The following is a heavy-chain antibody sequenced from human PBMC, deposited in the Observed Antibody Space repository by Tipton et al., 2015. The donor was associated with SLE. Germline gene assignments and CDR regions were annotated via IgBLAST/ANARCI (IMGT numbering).Heavy chain of an antibody. Sequence: TLSLTCTVSGGSISRSTYYWGWIRQPPGKGLEWVGSMYYSGYTYYNPSLQSRVTMSVDTSKNQFSLKLTSVTAADTAVYYCARPPGTYPTGDYWGQGTLVTVSS. CDR2: MYYSGYT. CDR1: GGSISRSTYY. V-gene: IGHV4-39*07. D-gene: IGHD3-10*01. J-gene: IGHJ4*02. CDR3: ARPPGTYPTGDY.